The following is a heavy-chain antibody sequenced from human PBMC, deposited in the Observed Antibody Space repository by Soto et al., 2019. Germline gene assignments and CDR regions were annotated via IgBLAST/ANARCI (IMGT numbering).Heavy chain of an antibody. J-gene: IGHJ6*02. CDR3: ARGRSYYDSSGNGMDV. Sequence: GGSRRLSCAACGFTFSRYWMSWVRQAPGKGLEWVANIKQDGSEKYYVDSVKGRLTISRDNAKNSLYLQMNSLRAEDTAVYYCARGRSYYDSSGNGMDVWGQGTTVTVSS. V-gene: IGHV3-7*03. CDR1: GFTFSRYW. CDR2: IKQDGSEK. D-gene: IGHD3-22*01.